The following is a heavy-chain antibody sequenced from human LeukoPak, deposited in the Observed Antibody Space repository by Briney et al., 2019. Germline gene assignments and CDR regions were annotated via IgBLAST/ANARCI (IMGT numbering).Heavy chain of an antibody. Sequence: SETLSLTCTVSGGSISSSSYYWGWIRQPPGKGLEWIGSIYYSGSTYYNPSLKSRVTISVDTSKNQFSLKLSSVTAADTAVYYCARRSSGWYKGSDYWGQGTLVTVSS. CDR1: GGSISSSSYY. J-gene: IGHJ4*02. D-gene: IGHD6-19*01. V-gene: IGHV4-39*01. CDR2: IYYSGST. CDR3: ARRSSGWYKGSDY.